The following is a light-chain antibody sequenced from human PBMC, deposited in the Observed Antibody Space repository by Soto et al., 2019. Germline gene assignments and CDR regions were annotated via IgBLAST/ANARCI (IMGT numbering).Light chain of an antibody. CDR3: QQYNSYSRT. CDR2: DAS. J-gene: IGKJ1*01. V-gene: IGKV1-5*01. CDR1: QSISYW. Sequence: DIQMTQSPSTLSASVGDRVTITCRDSQSISYWLDWYQQKPGKAPKLLIYDASSLESGVSLRFSGSGSGTEFTLTISSLQPDDFATYYCQQYNSYSRTFGQGTKVDIK.